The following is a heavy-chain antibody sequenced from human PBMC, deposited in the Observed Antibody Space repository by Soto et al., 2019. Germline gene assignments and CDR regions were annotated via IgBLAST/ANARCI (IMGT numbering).Heavy chain of an antibody. CDR1: GFTFSSYI. J-gene: IGHJ3*02. V-gene: IGHV3-48*01. D-gene: IGHD2-21*02. CDR2: ISSSSSTI. Sequence: GGSLRLSCAASGFTFSSYIMNWVRQAPGKGLEWVSYISSSSSTIYYADSVKGRFTISRDNAKNSLYLQMNSLRAEDTAVYYCARAGDSDAFDIWGQGTMVTVSS. CDR3: ARAGDSDAFDI.